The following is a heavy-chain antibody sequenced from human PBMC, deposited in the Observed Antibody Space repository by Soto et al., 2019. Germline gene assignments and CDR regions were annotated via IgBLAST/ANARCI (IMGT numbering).Heavy chain of an antibody. Sequence: GGSLRLSCASSGFTFSSYAMSCVLHAPGKGLEWVSAISGSGGSTYYADSVKGRFTISRDNSKNTLYLQMNSLRAEDTAVYYCAKASTPSLDWLPFDYWGQGTLVTVPS. J-gene: IGHJ4*02. V-gene: IGHV3-23*01. CDR1: GFTFSSYA. CDR2: ISGSGGST. CDR3: AKASTPSLDWLPFDY. D-gene: IGHD3-9*01.